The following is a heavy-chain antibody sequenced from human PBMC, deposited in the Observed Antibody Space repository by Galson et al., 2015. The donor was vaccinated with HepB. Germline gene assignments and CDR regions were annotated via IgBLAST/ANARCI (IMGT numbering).Heavy chain of an antibody. V-gene: IGHV3-7*01. J-gene: IGHJ6*02. CDR3: ASTRSYCSSPSCYRLQYYYAMDV. D-gene: IGHD2-2*01. CDR1: GITFNSYW. CDR2: IKQDGTEK. Sequence: SLRLSCAASGITFNSYWMSWFRQAPGKGLEWVANIKQDGTEKYYVDSVKGRFTISRDNAKNSLYLQMNSLRPEDTAVYYCASTRSYCSSPSCYRLQYYYAMDVWGQGTTVTVSS.